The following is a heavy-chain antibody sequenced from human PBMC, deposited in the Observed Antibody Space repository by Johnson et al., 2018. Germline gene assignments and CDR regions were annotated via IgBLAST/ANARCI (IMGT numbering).Heavy chain of an antibody. V-gene: IGHV3-23*04. D-gene: IGHD1-1*01. Sequence: VQLVESGGGLVQPGGSLRLSCAASGFTFSSYAMSWVRQAPGKGLEWVSAISGSGGSTYYADSVKGRFTISRDNSKNTPYLQMNSLRAEDTAVYYCAKDRQLERIYSYYGMDVWGQGTTVTVSS. CDR1: GFTFSSYA. J-gene: IGHJ6*02. CDR2: ISGSGGST. CDR3: AKDRQLERIYSYYGMDV.